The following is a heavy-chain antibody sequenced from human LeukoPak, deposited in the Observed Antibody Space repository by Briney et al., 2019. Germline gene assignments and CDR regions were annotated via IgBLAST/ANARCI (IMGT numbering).Heavy chain of an antibody. Sequence: SETLSLTCTVSGGSISSYHWNWIRQPPGKGLEWIGYIYYSGSTNYNPSLKSRVTISLDTSKNQFSLNLTSVTAADTAVYYCARFTPQGYGWGGYNRFDLWGQGTLVTVSS. V-gene: IGHV4-59*01. J-gene: IGHJ5*02. CDR2: IYYSGST. CDR1: GGSISSYH. CDR3: ARFTPQGYGWGGYNRFDL. D-gene: IGHD3-16*01.